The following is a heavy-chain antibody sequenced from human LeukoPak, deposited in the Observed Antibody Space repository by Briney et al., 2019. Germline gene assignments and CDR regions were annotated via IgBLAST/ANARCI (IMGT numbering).Heavy chain of an antibody. Sequence: ASVKVSCKASGYTFTGYYMHWVRQAPGQGLEWMGWINPNSGGTNYAQKFQGRVTMTRDTSISTAYMELSRLRSDDTAVCYCAGEKIGYCSSTSCSYPHYWGQGTLVTVSS. CDR3: AGEKIGYCSSTSCSYPHY. CDR2: INPNSGGT. J-gene: IGHJ4*02. CDR1: GYTFTGYY. V-gene: IGHV1-2*02. D-gene: IGHD2-2*01.